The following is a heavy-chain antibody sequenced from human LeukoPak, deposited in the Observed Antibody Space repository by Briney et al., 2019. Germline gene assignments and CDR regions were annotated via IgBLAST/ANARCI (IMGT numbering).Heavy chain of an antibody. J-gene: IGHJ4*02. V-gene: IGHV5-51*01. CDR2: IYPGNSDT. D-gene: IGHD1-26*01. CDR3: ARRRDLYSGSYYPFDY. Sequence: GESLKISCKISGYILTNNWIGWVRQVPGKGLEWMGLIYPGNSDTKYSPSFQGQVTFSVDKSISTAYLQWSTLKASDTAMYYCARRRDLYSGSYYPFDYWGQGTLVTVSS. CDR1: GYILTNNW.